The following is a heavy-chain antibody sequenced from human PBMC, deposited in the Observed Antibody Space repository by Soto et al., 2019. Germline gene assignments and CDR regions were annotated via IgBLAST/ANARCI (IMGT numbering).Heavy chain of an antibody. CDR1: GFTFSSYA. Sequence: EVQLLESGGGLVQPGGSLRLSCAASGFTFSSYAMSWVRQAPGKGLEWVSAISGSGGSTYYADSVKGRFTISRDNSKNTLYLQMNSLRAEDTAVYYCAKFGVYIVVATPHFDYWGQGTLVTVSS. V-gene: IGHV3-23*01. CDR3: AKFGVYIVVATPHFDY. D-gene: IGHD6-19*01. J-gene: IGHJ4*02. CDR2: ISGSGGST.